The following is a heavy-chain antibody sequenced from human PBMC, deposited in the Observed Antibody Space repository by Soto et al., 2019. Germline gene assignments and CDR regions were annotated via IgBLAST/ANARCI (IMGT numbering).Heavy chain of an antibody. CDR1: GFIFGSYA. D-gene: IGHD2-2*03. CDR2: ISASGDFT. Sequence: GGSLRLSCAASGFIFGSYAMGWVRQAPGKGLGWVSDISASGDFTFYADSVKGRFTISRDNSKNTLYLQMNSLRADDTAVYFCAKEDGYCSSSSCPFGLDVWGQGTTVTVSS. CDR3: AKEDGYCSSSSCPFGLDV. V-gene: IGHV3-23*01. J-gene: IGHJ6*02.